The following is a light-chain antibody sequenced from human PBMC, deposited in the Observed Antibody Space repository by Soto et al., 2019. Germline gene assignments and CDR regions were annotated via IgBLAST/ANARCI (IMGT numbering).Light chain of an antibody. V-gene: IGKV3-11*01. CDR3: QQRTNWPT. Sequence: EIVLTQSPATLSLSPGERATLSCRASQSVRNYLAWYQQKPGQAPRLLMYAASNRATGIPARFSGSGSGTDFTLTISSLQPEDFAVYYCQQRTNWPTVGQGTKVEIK. J-gene: IGKJ1*01. CDR1: QSVRNY. CDR2: AAS.